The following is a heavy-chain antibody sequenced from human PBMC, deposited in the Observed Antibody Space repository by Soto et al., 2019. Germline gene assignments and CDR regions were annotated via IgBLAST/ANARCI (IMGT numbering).Heavy chain of an antibody. D-gene: IGHD6-6*01. CDR1: GFTFSSYS. J-gene: IGHJ4*02. CDR3: VRDGVDGKGSSGADH. V-gene: IGHV3-48*02. Sequence: GGSLRLSCAASGFTFSSYSMNWVRQAPGKGLEWVSYISGSSRTIYYADSVKGRFTISRDNAKNSLYLQMHSLRDEDTAVYYCVRDGVDGKGSSGADHWGQGTLVTVSS. CDR2: ISGSSRTI.